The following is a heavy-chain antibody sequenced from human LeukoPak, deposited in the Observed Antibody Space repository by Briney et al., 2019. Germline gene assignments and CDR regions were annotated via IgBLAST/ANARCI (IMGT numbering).Heavy chain of an antibody. V-gene: IGHV3-21*01. CDR1: GFTFSSYS. D-gene: IGHD6-6*01. J-gene: IGHJ5*01. CDR3: ARGSSNIAGRDNWFDS. Sequence: GGSPRLSCAASGFTFSSYSMNWVRQGPGKGLEWVSSISTSSSYIDYADSVKGRFTISRDNARKSLYLQMNSLRADDTAVYYCARGSSNIAGRDNWFDSWGQGTLVTVSS. CDR2: ISTSSSYI.